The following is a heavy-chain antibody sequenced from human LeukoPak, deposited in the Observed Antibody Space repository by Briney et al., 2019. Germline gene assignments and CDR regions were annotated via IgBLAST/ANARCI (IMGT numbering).Heavy chain of an antibody. D-gene: IGHD5-24*01. V-gene: IGHV3-53*04. J-gene: IGHJ4*02. CDR2: ISGGGDT. Sequence: GGSLRLSCAASGFAVGSSYMNWIRQAPGKGLEWVSLISGGGDTFYADSVKGRFTISRHSSKNTLFLEMGSLRPEDTAVYFCARDSRDGYYYVGTDSWGRGTLVTVSS. CDR1: GFAVGSSY. CDR3: ARDSRDGYYYVGTDS.